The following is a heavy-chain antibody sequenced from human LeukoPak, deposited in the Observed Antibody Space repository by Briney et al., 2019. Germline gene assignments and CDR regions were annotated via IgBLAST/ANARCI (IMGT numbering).Heavy chain of an antibody. J-gene: IGHJ5*02. Sequence: ASVKVSCKASGYTFTSYGISWVRQAPGQGLEWMGWISAYNGNTNYAQRLQGRVTMTTDTSTSTAYMELRSLRSDDTAVYYCARAEGSTSRNWFDPWGQGTLVTVSS. CDR1: GYTFTSYG. V-gene: IGHV1-18*01. CDR2: ISAYNGNT. D-gene: IGHD2-2*01. CDR3: ARAEGSTSRNWFDP.